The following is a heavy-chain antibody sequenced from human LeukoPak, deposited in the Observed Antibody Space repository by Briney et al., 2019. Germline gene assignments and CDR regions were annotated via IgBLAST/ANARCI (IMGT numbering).Heavy chain of an antibody. CDR2: IYYSGST. V-gene: IGHV4-59*01. CDR1: GGSISSYY. J-gene: IGHJ1*01. D-gene: IGHD6-13*01. Sequence: SETLSLTCTVSGGSISSYYWSWIRQTPGKGLEWIGYIYYSGSTNYNPSLKSRVTISVDTSKNQFSLKLSSVTAADTAVYYCSSSWYKTPFQHWGQGTLVTVSS. CDR3: SSSWYKTPFQH.